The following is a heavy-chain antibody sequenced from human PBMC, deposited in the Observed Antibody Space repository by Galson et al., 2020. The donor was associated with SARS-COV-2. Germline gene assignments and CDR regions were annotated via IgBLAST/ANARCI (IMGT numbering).Heavy chain of an antibody. CDR3: ARTSIAAAGTAFDY. CDR1: GVSLSTSGMC. Sequence: SGTTMVKPTQNRTMTGTFSGVSLSTSGMCVSWIRQHPGQALEWLARIDWDDDKYYSTSLKTRLTISKDTSKNKVVLTMTNMDPVDTATYYCARTSIAAAGTAFDYWGQGTLVTVSS. J-gene: IGHJ4*02. CDR2: IDWDDDK. V-gene: IGHV2-70*11. D-gene: IGHD6-13*01.